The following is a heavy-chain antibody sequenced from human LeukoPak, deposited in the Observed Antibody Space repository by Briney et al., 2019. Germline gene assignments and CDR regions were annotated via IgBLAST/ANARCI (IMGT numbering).Heavy chain of an antibody. CDR3: ARDYDSSGYYWEYFDY. Sequence: ASVTVSCKASGYTFTGYYMHWVRQAPGQGLEWMGWINPNSGGTNYAQKFQGRVTMTRDTSTSTAYMELSRLRSDDTAVYYSARDYDSSGYYWEYFDYWGQGTLVTVSS. J-gene: IGHJ4*02. D-gene: IGHD3-22*01. CDR2: INPNSGGT. CDR1: GYTFTGYY. V-gene: IGHV1-2*02.